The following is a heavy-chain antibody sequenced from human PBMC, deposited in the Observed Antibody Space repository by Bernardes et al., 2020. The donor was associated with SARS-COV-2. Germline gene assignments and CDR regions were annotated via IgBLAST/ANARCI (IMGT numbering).Heavy chain of an antibody. J-gene: IGHJ4*02. D-gene: IGHD1-26*01. V-gene: IGHV3-23*01. CDR3: AKDVGLGYFDY. CDR2: ISGSGGST. Sequence: WGSLRLSCAASDFTFSSYAMSWVRQAPGKGLEWVSAISGSGGSTYYADSVKGRFTISRDNSKNTLYLQMNSLRAEDTAVYYCAKDVGLGYFDYWGQGTLVTVSS. CDR1: DFTFSSYA.